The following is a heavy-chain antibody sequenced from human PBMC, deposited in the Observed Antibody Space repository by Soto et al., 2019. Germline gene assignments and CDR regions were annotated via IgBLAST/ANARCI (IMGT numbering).Heavy chain of an antibody. CDR1: GFSLITSVVG. V-gene: IGHV2-5*01. Sequence: SGPTLVNSTQTLTLTCTLSGFSLITSVVGVGWIRQPPGKALEWLALISWNGLKRYKPSPKTRLTVTKVRSRAQVVLTMTNMDPVDTATYNCAHRRHVDIIAFDIWGQGTMVTVSS. D-gene: IGHD5-12*01. CDR3: AHRRHVDIIAFDI. J-gene: IGHJ3*02. CDR2: ISWNGLK.